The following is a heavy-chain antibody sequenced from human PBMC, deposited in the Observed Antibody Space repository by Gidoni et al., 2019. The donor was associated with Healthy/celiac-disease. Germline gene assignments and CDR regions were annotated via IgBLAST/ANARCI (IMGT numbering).Heavy chain of an antibody. J-gene: IGHJ6*02. CDR2: IIPIFGIA. V-gene: IGHV1-69*17. Sequence: QVQLVQSGAEVKKPGSAVKVSCKASGGTISSYAISWVRQAPGQGLEWMGGIIPIFGIANYAQKFQGRVTITADKSTSTAYMELSSLRSEDTAVYYCARTRPSIAAAGTAYYYYYGMDVWGQGTTVTVSS. D-gene: IGHD6-13*01. CDR3: ARTRPSIAAAGTAYYYYYGMDV. CDR1: GGTISSYA.